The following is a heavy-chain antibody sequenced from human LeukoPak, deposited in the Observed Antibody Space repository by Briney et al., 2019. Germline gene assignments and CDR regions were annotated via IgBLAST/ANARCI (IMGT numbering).Heavy chain of an antibody. Sequence: PGGSLRLSCAASGFTFSSYAMSWVRRAPGKGLEWVSGISGSGDSTYYADSVKSRFTIARDNSKNTLYLQMNSLRAEDTAVYYCAKDRWKVDSGSYSYYYGMDVWGQGTTVTVSS. V-gene: IGHV3-23*01. CDR1: GFTFSSYA. J-gene: IGHJ6*02. D-gene: IGHD1-26*01. CDR2: ISGSGDST. CDR3: AKDRWKVDSGSYSYYYGMDV.